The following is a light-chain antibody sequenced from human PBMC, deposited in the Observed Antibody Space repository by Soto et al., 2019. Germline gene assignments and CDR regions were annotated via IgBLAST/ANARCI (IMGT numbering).Light chain of an antibody. V-gene: IGLV2-14*01. Sequence: QPVLTQPASVSGSPGQSITISCTGTSSDIGGYNYVSWYQQHPGKAPKLMIYEVSNRPSGVSDRFAGSKSGNTASLTISGLQAEDEADYHCCSYASTTVVFGGGTKLTVL. CDR2: EVS. CDR1: SSDIGGYNY. CDR3: CSYASTTVV. J-gene: IGLJ2*01.